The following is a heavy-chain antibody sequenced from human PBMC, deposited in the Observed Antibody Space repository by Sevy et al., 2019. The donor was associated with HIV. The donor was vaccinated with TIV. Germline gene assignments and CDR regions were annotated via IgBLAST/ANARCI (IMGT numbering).Heavy chain of an antibody. CDR1: GFTVGSNY. V-gene: IGHV3-53*01. D-gene: IGHD3-22*01. Sequence: GGSLRLSCAASGFTVGSNYMSWVRQAPGKGLEWVSIIYSGVTTSYADSVKGRFTISRDNSKNTLYLQMNSLKAEDTAVYYCARVSVYYYDSSGYYTTGNAFDIWGQWTMVTVSS. J-gene: IGHJ3*02. CDR2: IYSGVTT. CDR3: ARVSVYYYDSSGYYTTGNAFDI.